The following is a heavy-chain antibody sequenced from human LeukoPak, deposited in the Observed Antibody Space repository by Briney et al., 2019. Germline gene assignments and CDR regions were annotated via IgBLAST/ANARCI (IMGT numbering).Heavy chain of an antibody. D-gene: IGHD7-27*01. Sequence: GGSLRLSCAASGFTFNIYAMTWVRQAPGKGLEWVLAISGSGTGTYYADSVKGRFTISRDNSKNTLYLQMNSLRAEDTAVYYCAKEHWGFDAFDIWGQGTMVTVSS. CDR3: AKEHWGFDAFDI. V-gene: IGHV3-23*01. J-gene: IGHJ3*02. CDR1: GFTFNIYA. CDR2: ISGSGTGT.